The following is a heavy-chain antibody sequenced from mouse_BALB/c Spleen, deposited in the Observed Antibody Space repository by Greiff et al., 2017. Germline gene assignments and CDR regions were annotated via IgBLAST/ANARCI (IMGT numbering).Heavy chain of an antibody. J-gene: IGHJ3*01. D-gene: IGHD2-2*01. V-gene: IGHV3-6*02. Sequence: EVQLVESGPGLVKPSQSLSLTCSVTGYSITSGYYWNWIRQFPGNKLEWMGYISYDGSNNYNPSLKNRISITRDTSKNQFFLKLNSVTTEDTATYYCAIYYGYAWFAYWGQGTLVTVSA. CDR3: AIYYGYAWFAY. CDR2: ISYDGSN. CDR1: GYSITSGYY.